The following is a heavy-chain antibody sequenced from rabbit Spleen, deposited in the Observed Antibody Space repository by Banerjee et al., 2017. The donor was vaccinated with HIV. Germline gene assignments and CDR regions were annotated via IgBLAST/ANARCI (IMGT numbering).Heavy chain of an antibody. D-gene: IGHD4-2*01. CDR1: GFSFSSSDY. J-gene: IGHJ4*01. CDR3: VRDAGSNAYIDGYFNL. V-gene: IGHV1S40*01. CDR2: IAGSSSGFT. Sequence: QSLEESGGGLVQPEGSLALTCKASGFSFSSSDYICWVRQAPGKGLEWISCIAGSSSGFTYSATWAKGRFTISKTSSTTVTLQMTSLTVADTATYFCVRDAGSNAYIDGYFNLWGQGTLVTVS.